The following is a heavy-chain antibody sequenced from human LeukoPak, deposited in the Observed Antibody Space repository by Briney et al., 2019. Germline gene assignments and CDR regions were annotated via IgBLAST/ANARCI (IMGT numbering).Heavy chain of an antibody. Sequence: GGSLRLSCAASGLYVSTNYMSWVRQTPGKGLEWVSVLYTGANTYCADSVKGRFTISRDDSKNILYLQMDSLRAEDTALYYCARGDKGVYFFDHWGQGIPVTVSS. CDR2: LYTGANT. CDR1: GLYVSTNY. D-gene: IGHD2/OR15-2a*01. J-gene: IGHJ5*02. CDR3: ARGDKGVYFFDH. V-gene: IGHV3-66*01.